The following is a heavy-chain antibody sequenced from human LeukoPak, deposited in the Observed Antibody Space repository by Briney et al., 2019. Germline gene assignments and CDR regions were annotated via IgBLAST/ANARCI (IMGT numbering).Heavy chain of an antibody. CDR2: ISGSGGST. Sequence: GGSLRLSCAASGFTVSSNYMSWVRQAPGKGLEWVSAISGSGGSTYYADSVRGRFTISRDNSKNTLYLQMNSLRADDTAVYYCACCWYFDYWGQGTLVTVSS. CDR1: GFTVSSNY. V-gene: IGHV3-23*01. CDR3: ACCWYFDY. D-gene: IGHD2-21*01. J-gene: IGHJ4*02.